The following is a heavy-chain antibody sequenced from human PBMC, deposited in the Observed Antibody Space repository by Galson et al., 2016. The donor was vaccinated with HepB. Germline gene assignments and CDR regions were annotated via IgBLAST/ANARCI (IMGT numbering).Heavy chain of an antibody. CDR2: IKSNSVAT. J-gene: IGHJ5*01. Sequence: SVKVSCKASGYSITDFYTHWVRQAPGQGPEWMGWIKSNSVATKYAQKFQARVTMTRDTSISTAYMELARLTSDDTAVFYCARSRGSSRFSNFPMWFDSWGQGTLVTASS. D-gene: IGHD3-16*01. V-gene: IGHV1-2*02. CDR3: ARSRGSSRFSNFPMWFDS. CDR1: GYSITDFY.